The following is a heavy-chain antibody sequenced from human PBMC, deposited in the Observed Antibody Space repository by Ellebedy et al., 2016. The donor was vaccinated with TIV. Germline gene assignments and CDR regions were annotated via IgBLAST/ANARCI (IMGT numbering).Heavy chain of an antibody. Sequence: GESLKISCKATGYIYNNYWINWVRQTPGKGLEWMGSIDLTESYTKSSPSFEGHATISVDKSIDTAYLQWNSLQASDTAVYYCARKARGTTGRNNWFDSWGQGTPVTVSS. CDR1: GYIYNNYW. CDR3: ARKARGTTGRNNWFDS. V-gene: IGHV5-10-1*01. CDR2: IDLTESYT. D-gene: IGHD1-14*01. J-gene: IGHJ5*01.